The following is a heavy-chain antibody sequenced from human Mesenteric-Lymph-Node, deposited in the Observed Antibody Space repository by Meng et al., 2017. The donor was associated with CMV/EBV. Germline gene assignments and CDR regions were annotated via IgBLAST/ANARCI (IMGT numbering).Heavy chain of an antibody. Sequence: GESLKISCVASGFTFSSYGVHWVRQAPGKGLEWVAFVRYDGSEKYYVDSVKGRFTISRDNSKNTLYLQMNSLRIEDTAVYYCAKDPHAGFWTYGVDVWGPGTTVTVSS. D-gene: IGHD3/OR15-3a*01. CDR3: AKDPHAGFWTYGVDV. V-gene: IGHV3-30*02. CDR1: GFTFSSYG. J-gene: IGHJ6*02. CDR2: VRYDGSEK.